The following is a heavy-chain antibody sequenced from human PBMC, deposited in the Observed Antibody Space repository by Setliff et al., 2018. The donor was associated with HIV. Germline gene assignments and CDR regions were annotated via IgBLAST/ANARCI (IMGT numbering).Heavy chain of an antibody. V-gene: IGHV7-4-1*01. Sequence: ASVKVSCKASGYSLTSYSINWVRQAPGQGLEWMGYINTNTGNPTYAQGFTGRFVFSVDTPVSTAYLQIFSLKAEDTAVYYCTRDHTPPPNYDFWSGQIDLRNIFYYMDVWGTGSQVTSP. D-gene: IGHD3-3*01. CDR3: TRDHTPPPNYDFWSGQIDLRNIFYYMDV. CDR2: INTNTGNP. CDR1: GYSLTSYS. J-gene: IGHJ6*03.